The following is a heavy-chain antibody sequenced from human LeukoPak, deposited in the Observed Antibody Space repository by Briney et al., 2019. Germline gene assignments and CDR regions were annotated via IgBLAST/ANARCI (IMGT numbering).Heavy chain of an antibody. J-gene: IGHJ2*01. CDR2: INPSGGST. V-gene: IGHV1-46*01. CDR1: GYTLTSYY. D-gene: IGHD6-13*01. Sequence: RRASVKVSCKASGYTLTSYYMHWVQQTPGQGLEWMGIINPSGGSTNYAQKFRGRVTMTRDTSTSTVYMGLSSLRSEDTAVYYCARGDGSSSTDWYFDLWGRGTLVTVSS. CDR3: ARGDGSSSTDWYFDL.